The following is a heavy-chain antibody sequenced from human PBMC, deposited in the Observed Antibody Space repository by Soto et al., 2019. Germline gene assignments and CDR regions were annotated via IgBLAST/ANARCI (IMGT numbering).Heavy chain of an antibody. V-gene: IGHV3-23*01. J-gene: IGHJ6*02. CDR1: GFTFSSYA. D-gene: IGHD3-3*01. Sequence: GGSLRLSCAASGFTFSSYAMSWVRQAPGKGLEWVSAISGSGGSTYYADSVKGRFTISRDNSKNTLYLQMNSLRAEDTAVYYCATDPINYDFWSGEPYYYYYGMDVWGQGTTVTVSS. CDR2: ISGSGGST. CDR3: ATDPINYDFWSGEPYYYYYGMDV.